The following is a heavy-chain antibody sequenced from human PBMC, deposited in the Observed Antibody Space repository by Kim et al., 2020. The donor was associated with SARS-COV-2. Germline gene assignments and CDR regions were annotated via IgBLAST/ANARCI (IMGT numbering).Heavy chain of an antibody. CDR1: GFTFSSYG. Sequence: GGSLRLSCAASGFTFSSYGMHWVRRAPGKGLEWVAVIWYDGSNKYYADSVKGRFTISRDNSKNTLYLQMNSLRAEDTAVYYCAKDLKQQLVRYYFDYWGQGTLVTVSS. D-gene: IGHD6-13*01. J-gene: IGHJ4*02. V-gene: IGHV3-33*06. CDR3: AKDLKQQLVRYYFDY. CDR2: IWYDGSNK.